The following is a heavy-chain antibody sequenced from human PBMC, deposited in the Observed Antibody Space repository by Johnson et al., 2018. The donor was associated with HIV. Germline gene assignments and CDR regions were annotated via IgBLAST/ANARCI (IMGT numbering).Heavy chain of an antibody. CDR1: GFTFSRYW. CDR3: AKSDCSGGSCYSVWRHAFDI. CDR2: IKQDGSEK. V-gene: IGHV3-7*01. Sequence: EKLVESGGGLVQPGGSLRVSCAASGFTFSRYWMSWVRQAPGKGLEWVANIKQDGSEKYYVDSVRGRFTISRDNSKNTLSLQMNSLRAEDTAVYYCAKSDCSGGSCYSVWRHAFDIWGQGTMVTVSS. J-gene: IGHJ3*02. D-gene: IGHD2-15*01.